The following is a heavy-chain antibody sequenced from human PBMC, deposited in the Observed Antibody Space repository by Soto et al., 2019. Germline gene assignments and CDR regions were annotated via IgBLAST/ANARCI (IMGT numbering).Heavy chain of an antibody. J-gene: IGHJ3*02. CDR3: VRDAYNRDAFDI. Sequence: DVQLVESGGGLVKPGGSLRLSCAASGFNFITFSMNWVRQAPGKGLEWVASISASSSSIYYAESVKGRFTVSRDNAKKALYLQMNSLTAEDTALYYCVRDAYNRDAFDIWGQGTTVTVS. V-gene: IGHV3-21*01. D-gene: IGHD1-20*01. CDR1: GFNFITFS. CDR2: ISASSSSI.